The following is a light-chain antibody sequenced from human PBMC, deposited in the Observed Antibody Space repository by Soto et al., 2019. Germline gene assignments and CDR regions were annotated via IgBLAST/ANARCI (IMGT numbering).Light chain of an antibody. J-gene: IGKJ2*01. CDR3: QQYSSPLMYT. V-gene: IGKV3-20*01. CDR1: QSVSSSY. Sequence: EIVLTQSPGTLSLSPGERATLSCRASQSVSSSYLAWYQQKPGQAPRLLIYGASSRATGIPDRFSGSGSGTDFNLTISRLEPEDFAVYYCQQYSSPLMYTFGQGTKLEIK. CDR2: GAS.